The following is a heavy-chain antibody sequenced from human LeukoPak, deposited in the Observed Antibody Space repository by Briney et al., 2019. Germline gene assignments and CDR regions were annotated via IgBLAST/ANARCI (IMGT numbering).Heavy chain of an antibody. CDR3: ASGGPRYCGSGSYYGWFDP. D-gene: IGHD3-10*01. CDR1: GGSISSGSYY. CDR2: IYTSGST. Sequence: SETLSLTCTVSGGSISSGSYYWSWIRQPAGKGLDWIGRIYTSGSTNYNPSLKSRVTISVDTSKNQFSLKLSSVTAADTAVYYCASGGPRYCGSGSYYGWFDPWGQGTLVTVSS. J-gene: IGHJ5*02. V-gene: IGHV4-61*02.